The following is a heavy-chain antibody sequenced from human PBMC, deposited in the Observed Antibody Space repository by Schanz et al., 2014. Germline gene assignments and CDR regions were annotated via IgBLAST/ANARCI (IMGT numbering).Heavy chain of an antibody. D-gene: IGHD6-19*01. Sequence: QVHLVQSGAEVKKPGASVKVSCKASGYNITSNDVTWVRQATGQGLEWMGWMNPNSGNTGYAQKFQGRVTMTRNTSIRTAYMEMSSLRSEDTAVYYCARLGTGMAVARSVIDSYHYYMDVWGEGTTXTVSS. J-gene: IGHJ6*03. CDR1: GYNITSND. CDR3: ARLGTGMAVARSVIDSYHYYMDV. V-gene: IGHV1-8*01. CDR2: MNPNSGNT.